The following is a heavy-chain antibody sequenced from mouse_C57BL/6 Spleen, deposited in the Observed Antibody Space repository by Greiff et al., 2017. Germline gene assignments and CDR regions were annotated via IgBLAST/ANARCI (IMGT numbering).Heavy chain of an antibody. V-gene: IGHV1-50*01. D-gene: IGHD1-1*01. CDR3: ARQDGSSNY. J-gene: IGHJ2*01. CDR1: GYTFTSYW. CDR2: IDPSDSYT. Sequence: QVQLQQPGAELVKPGASVKLSCKASGYTFTSYWMQWVKQRPGQGLEWIGEIDPSDSYTNSNQKFKGKATLTVDTSSSTAYMQLSSLTSEDSAVYYCARQDGSSNYWGQGTTLTVSS.